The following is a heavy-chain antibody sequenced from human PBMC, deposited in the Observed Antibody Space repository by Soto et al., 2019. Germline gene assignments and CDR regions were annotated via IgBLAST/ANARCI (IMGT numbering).Heavy chain of an antibody. CDR1: GFTFSTYS. J-gene: IGHJ4*02. CDR2: ITTSSSFR. V-gene: IGHV3-21*01. D-gene: IGHD2-15*01. CDR3: ARDLGVALATLTLDS. Sequence: PGGSLRLSCVASGFTFSTYSMNWVRQAPGKGLEWVADITTSSSFRFYADSMKGRFTISRDDAKNSLYLQMNSLRAEDAGVYYCARDLGVALATLTLDSWDQGTLVTVSS.